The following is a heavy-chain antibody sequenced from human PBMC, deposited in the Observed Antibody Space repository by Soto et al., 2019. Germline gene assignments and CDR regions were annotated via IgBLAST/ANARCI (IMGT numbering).Heavy chain of an antibody. CDR3: ARDYYYGSGSYYTIPCYFDY. D-gene: IGHD3-10*01. CDR2: IWYDGSNK. V-gene: IGHV3-33*01. J-gene: IGHJ4*02. CDR1: GFTFSSYG. Sequence: GGSLRLSCAASGFTFSSYGMHWVRQAPGKGLEWVAVIWYDGSNKYYADSVKGRFTISRDNSKNTLYLQMNSLRAEDTAVYYCARDYYYGSGSYYTIPCYFDYWGQGTLVTVSS.